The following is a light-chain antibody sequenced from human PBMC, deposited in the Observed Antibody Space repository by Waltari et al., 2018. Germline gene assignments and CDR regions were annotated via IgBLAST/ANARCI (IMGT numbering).Light chain of an antibody. CDR2: KAS. Sequence: DIQLTQSPFTLSASVGDRVILTCRASQSINNWLAWYQHKPGKAPKLLIYKASTLASGVPSRFSGSGSGTDFSLTISSLQPDDFATYYCQQYNSYSLLTFGGGTKVEIK. J-gene: IGKJ4*01. CDR3: QQYNSYSLLT. V-gene: IGKV1-5*03. CDR1: QSINNW.